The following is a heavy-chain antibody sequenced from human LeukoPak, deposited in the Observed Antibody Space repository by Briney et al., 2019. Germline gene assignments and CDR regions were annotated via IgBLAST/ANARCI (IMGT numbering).Heavy chain of an antibody. D-gene: IGHD3-22*01. CDR2: MYYSGST. J-gene: IGHJ3*02. Sequence: KPSETLSLTCTVSGGSISGYYWSWIRHSSGNGLVWIGYMYYSGSTNYNPSLKSRVTMSVDMSKNNFSLKLSSVTAADTALYYCARHFTYYYDSSGYHRDAFDIWGQGTMVTVSS. V-gene: IGHV4-59*08. CDR3: ARHFTYYYDSSGYHRDAFDI. CDR1: GGSISGYY.